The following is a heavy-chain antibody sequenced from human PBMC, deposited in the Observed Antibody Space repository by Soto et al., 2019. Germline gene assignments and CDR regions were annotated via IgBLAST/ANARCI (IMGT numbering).Heavy chain of an antibody. Sequence: QVQLQESGPGLVKPSQTLSLTCPVSGGSISSGGYYWSWIRQRPGKGLESIGYIYYSGRTYYNQSLKRRVTISVDASKNQFSLKLSSVTAADTAVYYRARQGGVVGAFDIWGQGTMVTVSS. CDR2: IYYSGRT. D-gene: IGHD2-15*01. V-gene: IGHV4-31*03. J-gene: IGHJ3*02. CDR3: ARQGGVVGAFDI. CDR1: GGSISSGGYY.